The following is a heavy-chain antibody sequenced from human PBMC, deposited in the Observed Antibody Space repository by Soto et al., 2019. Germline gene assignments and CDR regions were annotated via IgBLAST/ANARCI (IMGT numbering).Heavy chain of an antibody. Sequence: EVQLVESGGALVQPGGSLRLSCAASGFTFSNYWMYWVRQPPGKGLVWVSRLDGEGSSTSYADSVEGRFTISRDNAKSTLYLQMNSLRVEDTAVYYCARGWLTRDPRPFWGPGTLVTVSS. CDR3: ARGWLTRDPRPF. D-gene: IGHD3-9*01. J-gene: IGHJ4*02. CDR2: LDGEGSST. CDR1: GFTFSNYW. V-gene: IGHV3-74*01.